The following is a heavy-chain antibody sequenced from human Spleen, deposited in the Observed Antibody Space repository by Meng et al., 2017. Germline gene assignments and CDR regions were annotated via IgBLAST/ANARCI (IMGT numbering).Heavy chain of an antibody. V-gene: IGHV4-34*01. Sequence: SETLSLTCAVYGGSFSGYYWSWIRQPPGKGLEWIGEINHSGSTNYNPSLKSRVTISVDTSKNQFSLKLSSVTAADTAVYYCARTYYYGSGSYFRPWGQGTLVTVSS. J-gene: IGHJ4*02. D-gene: IGHD3-10*01. CDR2: INHSGST. CDR3: ARTYYYGSGSYFRP. CDR1: GGSFSGYY.